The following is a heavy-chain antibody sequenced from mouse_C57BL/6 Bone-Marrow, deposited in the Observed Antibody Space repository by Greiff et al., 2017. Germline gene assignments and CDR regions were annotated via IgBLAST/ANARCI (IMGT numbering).Heavy chain of an antibody. V-gene: IGHV5-12*01. CDR2: ISNGGGST. CDR1: GFTFSDYY. J-gene: IGHJ3*01. CDR3: ARHRYFPFAY. Sequence: EVQLVESGGGLVQPGGSLKLSCAASGFTFSDYYMYWVRQTPEKRLEWVAYISNGGGSTYYPATVKGRFTISRDNAKNTLYLQMSRLKSEDTAMYYYARHRYFPFAYWGQGTLVTVSS.